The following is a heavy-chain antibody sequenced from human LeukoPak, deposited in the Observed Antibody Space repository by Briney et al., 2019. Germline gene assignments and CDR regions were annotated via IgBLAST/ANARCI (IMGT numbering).Heavy chain of an antibody. CDR1: GFAFSSYG. CDR2: IWYDGSDK. Sequence: PGGSLRLSCAVSGFAFSSYGMHWVRQAPGKGLEWVAIIWYDGSDKYYGDSVKGRLTISRDNSKNTLYLQMNSLRAEDTAVYYCTILAVASDFDYWGQGTLVTVSS. V-gene: IGHV3-33*01. D-gene: IGHD6-19*01. CDR3: TILAVASDFDY. J-gene: IGHJ4*02.